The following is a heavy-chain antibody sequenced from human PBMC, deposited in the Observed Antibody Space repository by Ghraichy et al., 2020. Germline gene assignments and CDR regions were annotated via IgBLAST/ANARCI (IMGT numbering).Heavy chain of an antibody. Sequence: GGSLRLSCAASGFTFSSYSMNWVRQAPGKGLEWVSYISSSSSTIYYADSVKGRFTISRDNAKNSLYLQMNSLRDEDTAVYYCARDDDDYLYDAFDIWGQGTMVTVSS. D-gene: IGHD4-17*01. V-gene: IGHV3-48*02. J-gene: IGHJ3*02. CDR3: ARDDDDYLYDAFDI. CDR1: GFTFSSYS. CDR2: ISSSSSTI.